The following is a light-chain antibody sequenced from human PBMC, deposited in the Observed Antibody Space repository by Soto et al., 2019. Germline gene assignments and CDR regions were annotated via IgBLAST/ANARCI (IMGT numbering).Light chain of an antibody. CDR1: QSISSY. CDR2: AAS. J-gene: IGKJ1*01. CDR3: QQSYSTPWT. V-gene: IGKV1-39*01. Sequence: DIKMTQSPSSLSAYVGDRVTITCRASQSISSYLNWYQQKPGKAPKLLIYAASSLQSGVPSRFSGSGSGTDFTLTISSLQPEDFATYYCQQSYSTPWTFGQGTKVDIK.